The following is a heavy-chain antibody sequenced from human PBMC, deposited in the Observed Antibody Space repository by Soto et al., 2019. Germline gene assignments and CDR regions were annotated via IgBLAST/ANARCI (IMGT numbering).Heavy chain of an antibody. Sequence: ASVKVSCKASGYTFTSYGISWVRQAPGQGLEWMGWISAYNGNTNYAQKLQGRVTMTTDTSTSTAYMELRSLRSDDTAVYYCARDYEVSSSWYGSYYYGMDVWGQGTTVTVSS. CDR1: GYTFTSYG. CDR2: ISAYNGNT. CDR3: ARDYEVSSSWYGSYYYGMDV. D-gene: IGHD6-13*01. V-gene: IGHV1-18*01. J-gene: IGHJ6*02.